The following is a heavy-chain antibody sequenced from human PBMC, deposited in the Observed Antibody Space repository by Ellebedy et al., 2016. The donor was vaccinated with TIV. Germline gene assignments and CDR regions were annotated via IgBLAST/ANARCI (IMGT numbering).Heavy chain of an antibody. CDR3: ARDYYGDFYSHYWYFDL. V-gene: IGHV3-48*01. Sequence: GESLKISXAASGFTFSSYSMNWVRQAPGKGLEWVSYISSSSSTIYYADSVKGRFTISRDNAKNSLYLQMNSLRAEDTAVYYCARDYYGDFYSHYWYFDLWGRGTLVTVSS. J-gene: IGHJ2*01. D-gene: IGHD4-17*01. CDR2: ISSSSSTI. CDR1: GFTFSSYS.